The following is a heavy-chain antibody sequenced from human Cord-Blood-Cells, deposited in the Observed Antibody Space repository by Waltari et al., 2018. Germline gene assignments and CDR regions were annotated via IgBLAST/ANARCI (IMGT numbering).Heavy chain of an antibody. Sequence: EVQLVETGGGLVQTGGSLRHSCEAYGYTISSYSMNWASPAPGKGLEWVSYISSSSSTIYYADSVKGRFTISRDNAKNSLYLQMNSLRDEDTAVYYCARGQVGSDNWFDPWGQGTLVTVSS. J-gene: IGHJ5*02. CDR1: GYTISSYS. CDR3: ARGQVGSDNWFDP. D-gene: IGHD3-10*01. V-gene: IGHV3-48*02. CDR2: ISSSSSTI.